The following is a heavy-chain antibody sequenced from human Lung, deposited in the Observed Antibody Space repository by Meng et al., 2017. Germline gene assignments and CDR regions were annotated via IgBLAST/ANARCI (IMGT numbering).Heavy chain of an antibody. J-gene: IGHJ2*01. V-gene: IGHV4-30-4*01. CDR2: IYNSGST. CDR3: ARGQKGYFDL. CDR1: GGSISSSNYY. Sequence: VPVPESGPGMVKPSQRLSLTCTVSGGSISSSNYYWSWIRQPPGKGLEWSGHIYNSGSTYYNPSLKSRITISVDTSKNQFSLKLSSVTAADTAVYYCARGQKGYFDLWGRGTLVTVSS.